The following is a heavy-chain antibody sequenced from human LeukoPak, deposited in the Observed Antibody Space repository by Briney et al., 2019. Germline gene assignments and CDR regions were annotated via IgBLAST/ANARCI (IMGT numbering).Heavy chain of an antibody. J-gene: IGHJ4*02. CDR2: INPNSGAT. V-gene: IGHV1-2*02. CDR1: GYIFTGYC. CDR3: ARGSLRFDWLCPFDS. Sequence: ASVKVSCKASGYIFTGYCMHWVRQAPGQGLEWMGWINPNSGATYSAQKFQGRVTLTRDTSISTAYMEMSRLTSDDTAVYYCARGSLRFDWLCPFDSWGQGALVTVSS. D-gene: IGHD3-9*01.